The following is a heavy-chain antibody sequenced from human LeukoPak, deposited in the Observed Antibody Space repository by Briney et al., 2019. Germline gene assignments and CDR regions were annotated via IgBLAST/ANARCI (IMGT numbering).Heavy chain of an antibody. Sequence: PGGSLRLSCAASGFTFNNYGMHWVRQAPGKGLEWVAFIRNDGSNQYYADSVKGRFAISIDKSKNTLYLQMNSLRTEDTAVYYCANQHNERYSFYLDYWGRGTLVTVSS. J-gene: IGHJ4*02. D-gene: IGHD2/OR15-2a*01. V-gene: IGHV3-30*02. CDR3: ANQHNERYSFYLDY. CDR2: IRNDGSNQ. CDR1: GFTFNNYG.